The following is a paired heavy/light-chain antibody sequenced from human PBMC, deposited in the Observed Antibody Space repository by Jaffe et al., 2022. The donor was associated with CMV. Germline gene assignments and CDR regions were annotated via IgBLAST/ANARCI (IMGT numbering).Heavy chain of an antibody. CDR3: ARAKLDYYDSSGYPHPFDY. CDR2: IIPIFGTA. V-gene: IGHV1-69*01. Sequence: QVQLVQSGAEVKKPGSSVKVSCKASGGTFSSYAISWVRQAPGQGLEWMGGIIPIFGTANYAQKFQGRVTITADESTSTAYMELSSLRSEDTAVYYCARAKLDYYDSSGYPHPFDYWGQGTLVTVSS. D-gene: IGHD3-22*01. J-gene: IGHJ4*02. CDR1: GGTFSSYA.
Light chain of an antibody. V-gene: IGLV5-45*03. CDR3: MIWHSSFYV. CDR2: YKSDSDK. J-gene: IGLJ1*01. CDR1: SGINVGTYR. Sequence: QAVLTQPSSLSASPGASASLTCTLRSGINVGTYRIYWYQQKPGSPPQYLLRYKSDSDKQQGSGVPSRFSGSKDASANAGILLISGLQSEDEADYYCMIWHSSFYVFGTGTKVTVL.